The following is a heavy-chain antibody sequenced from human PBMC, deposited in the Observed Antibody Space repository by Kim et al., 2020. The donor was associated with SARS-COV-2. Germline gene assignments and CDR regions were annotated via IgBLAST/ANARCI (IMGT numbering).Heavy chain of an antibody. CDR3: ASFYHDATYWFHP. D-gene: IGHD3-22*01. V-gene: IGHV4-61*01. Sequence: SETLSLTCTVSGGSVSSGPYYWSWIRQPPGKGLEWIGYIHYTGSTNYNPSLKSRVTISVDTSKNQFSLRLSSVTAADTAIYYCASFYHDATYWFHPWGQG. CDR2: IHYTGST. CDR1: GGSVSSGPYY. J-gene: IGHJ5*02.